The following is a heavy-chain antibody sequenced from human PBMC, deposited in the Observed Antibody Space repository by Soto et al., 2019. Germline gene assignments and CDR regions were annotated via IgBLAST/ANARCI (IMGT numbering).Heavy chain of an antibody. J-gene: IGHJ4*02. Sequence: GGSLILSFAASGFTFSSYAMSWVRQAPGKGLEWVSAIIGSGGSTYYADSVKGRFTLSRDNAKNTLYLQMNSLRAEDTAVYYCAKNGLTIFGVVINTQYYFDYWGQGTLVTVSS. CDR2: IIGSGGST. D-gene: IGHD3-3*01. CDR3: AKNGLTIFGVVINTQYYFDY. CDR1: GFTFSSYA. V-gene: IGHV3-23*01.